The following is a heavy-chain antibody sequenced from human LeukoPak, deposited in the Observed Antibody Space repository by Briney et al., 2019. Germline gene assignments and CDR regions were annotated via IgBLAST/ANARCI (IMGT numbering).Heavy chain of an antibody. CDR3: ARHSGDGGFKY. CDR2: IYYSGST. CDR1: GGSISSSSSY. Sequence: SETLSLTCTVSGGSISSSSSYWGWIRQPPGKGLEWIGSIYYSGSTYYNPSLKSRVTISVDTSKNQFSLKLNSVTAADTAVYYCARHSGDGGFKYWGQGTLVTVSS. V-gene: IGHV4-39*01. J-gene: IGHJ4*02. D-gene: IGHD7-27*01.